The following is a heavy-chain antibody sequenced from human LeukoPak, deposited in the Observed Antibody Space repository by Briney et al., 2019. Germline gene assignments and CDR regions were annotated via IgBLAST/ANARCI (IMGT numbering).Heavy chain of an antibody. V-gene: IGHV1-69*10. Sequence: SVKVSCKASGGTFSSYAISWVRQAPGQGLEWMGGIIPILGTANYAQKFQGRVTMTADPSTNTAYMELRSLRSDDTAVYYCARDFSSGYPDLFDPWGQGTLVTVSS. D-gene: IGHD3-22*01. CDR1: GGTFSSYA. CDR3: ARDFSSGYPDLFDP. J-gene: IGHJ5*02. CDR2: IIPILGTA.